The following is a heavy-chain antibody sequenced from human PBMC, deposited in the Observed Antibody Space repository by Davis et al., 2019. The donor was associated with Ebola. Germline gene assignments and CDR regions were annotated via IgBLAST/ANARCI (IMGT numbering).Heavy chain of an antibody. CDR1: GGSISSYY. J-gene: IGHJ6*04. D-gene: IGHD1-14*01. CDR2: IYYSGST. V-gene: IGHV4-59*05. Sequence: SETLSLTCTVSGGSISSYYWSWIRQPPGKGLEWIGSIYYSGSTYYNPSLKSRVTISVDTSKNQFSLKLSSVTAADTAVYYCAITYGMDVWGKGTTVTVSS. CDR3: AITYGMDV.